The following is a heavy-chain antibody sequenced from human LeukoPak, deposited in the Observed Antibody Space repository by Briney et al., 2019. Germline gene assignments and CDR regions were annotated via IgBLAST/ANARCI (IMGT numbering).Heavy chain of an antibody. J-gene: IGHJ4*02. CDR3: ARVRREQIRYYDISTHPSY. CDR2: IKQDGSEK. V-gene: IGHV3-7*01. D-gene: IGHD3-9*01. CDR1: GFTFSSYW. Sequence: PGGSLRLSCAASGFTFSSYWMSWVRQAPGKGLEWVANIKQDGSEKYYVDSVKGRFTISRDNAKNSLYLQMNSLRAEDTAVYYCARVRREQIRYYDISTHPSYWGQGTLVTVSS.